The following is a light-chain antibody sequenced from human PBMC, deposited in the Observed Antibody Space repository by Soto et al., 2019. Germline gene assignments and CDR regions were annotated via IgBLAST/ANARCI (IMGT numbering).Light chain of an antibody. J-gene: IGKJ5*01. CDR3: QQRSNWPPIT. Sequence: EIVLTQSPATLSSPPGERVTLSCRASQSVNSYLAWHQQKPGQAPRLLIYNASNRATGIPARFSGSGSGTDFTLSISSLEPEDFAVYYCQQRSNWPPITFGQGTRLEI. CDR1: QSVNSY. CDR2: NAS. V-gene: IGKV3-11*01.